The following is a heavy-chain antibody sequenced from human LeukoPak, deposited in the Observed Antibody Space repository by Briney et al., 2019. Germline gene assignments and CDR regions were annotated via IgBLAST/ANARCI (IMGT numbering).Heavy chain of an antibody. CDR1: GYTFTSYG. J-gene: IGHJ4*02. CDR2: ISAYNGNT. CDR3: AREVMEDWFLDY. V-gene: IGHV1-18*01. Sequence: ASVKVSCKASGYTFTSYGISWVRQAPGQGLEWMGWISAYNGNTNYAQKLQGRVTMTTDTSTCTAYMELRSLRSDDTAVYYCAREVMEDWFLDYWGQGTLVTVSS. D-gene: IGHD3-9*01.